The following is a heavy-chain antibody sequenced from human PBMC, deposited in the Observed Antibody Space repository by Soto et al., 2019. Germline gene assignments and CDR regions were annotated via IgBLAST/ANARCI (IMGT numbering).Heavy chain of an antibody. D-gene: IGHD6-13*01. CDR3: AKIPHSSSWYLDDCDI. V-gene: IGHV3-23*01. Sequence: EVQLLESGGGLVQPGGSLRLSCAASGFTFSSYAMSWVRQAPGKGLEWVSAISGSGGSTYYADSVKGRFTISRDNSKNTLYLQMNSLRAEDTAVYYCAKIPHSSSWYLDDCDIWGQGTMVTVSS. CDR1: GFTFSSYA. J-gene: IGHJ3*02. CDR2: ISGSGGST.